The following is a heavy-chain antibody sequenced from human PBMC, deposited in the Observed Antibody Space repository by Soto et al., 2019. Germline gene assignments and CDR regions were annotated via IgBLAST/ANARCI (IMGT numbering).Heavy chain of an antibody. V-gene: IGHV1-69*04. CDR3: ARSDGDFPRYFQH. J-gene: IGHJ1*01. CDR1: GYTFTSYG. Sequence: SPVKVYCKAAGYTFTSYGISWVRQTPGQGLEWMGRIIPILGIANYAQKFQGRVTITADKSTSTAYMELSSLRSEDTAVYYCARSDGDFPRYFQHWGQGTLVTVSS. D-gene: IGHD4-17*01. CDR2: IIPILGIA.